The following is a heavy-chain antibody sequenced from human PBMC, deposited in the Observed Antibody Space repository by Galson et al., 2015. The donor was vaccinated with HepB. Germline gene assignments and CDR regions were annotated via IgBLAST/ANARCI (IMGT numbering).Heavy chain of an antibody. CDR2: IYSGGST. D-gene: IGHD3-10*01. V-gene: IGHV3-66*01. Sequence: SLRLSCAASGVTVSSNYMSWVRQAPGKGLEWVSVIYSGGSTYYADSVKGRFTISRDNSKNTLYLQMNSLRAEDTAVYYCARAPYYYGSGSSGDYYGMDVWGQGTTVTVSS. CDR3: ARAPYYYGSGSSGDYYGMDV. J-gene: IGHJ6*02. CDR1: GVTVSSNY.